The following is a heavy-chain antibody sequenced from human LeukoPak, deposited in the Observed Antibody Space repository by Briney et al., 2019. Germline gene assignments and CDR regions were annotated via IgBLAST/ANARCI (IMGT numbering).Heavy chain of an antibody. J-gene: IGHJ3*02. Sequence: SETLSLTCTVSGGSIRSSSHYWGWVRQPPGKGLEWIGSIFYTGSTYFNASLKSRVTMSVDTSKSQFSLRLSSVTAADTAVYYCASGYSYGFAFDIWGQGTMVTVSS. CDR3: ASGYSYGFAFDI. CDR1: GGSIRSSSHY. D-gene: IGHD5-18*01. CDR2: IFYTGST. V-gene: IGHV4-39*07.